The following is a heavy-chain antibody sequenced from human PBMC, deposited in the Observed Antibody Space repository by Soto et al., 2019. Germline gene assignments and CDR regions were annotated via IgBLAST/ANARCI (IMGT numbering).Heavy chain of an antibody. J-gene: IGHJ6*02. D-gene: IGHD3-3*01. CDR2: IDPSDSYT. CDR3: ARRAPRGEWFPPYGMDV. Sequence: GESLKISCKGSGYSFTSYWISWVRQMPGKGLEWMGRIDPSDSYTNYGPSFQGHVTISADKSISTAYLQWSSLKASDTAMYYCARRAPRGEWFPPYGMDVWGQGTTVTVSS. V-gene: IGHV5-10-1*01. CDR1: GYSFTSYW.